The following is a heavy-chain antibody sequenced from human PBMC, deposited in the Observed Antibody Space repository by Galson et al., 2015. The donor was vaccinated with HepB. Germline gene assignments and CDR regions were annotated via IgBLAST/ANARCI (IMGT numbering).Heavy chain of an antibody. CDR3: AKPRGYSYGDNWFDP. Sequence: SLRLSCAASGFTFSSYWMHWVRQAPGKGLVWVSRINSDGSSTSYADSVKGRFTISRDNAKNTLYLQMNSLRAEDTAVYYCAKPRGYSYGDNWFDPWGQGTLVTVSS. CDR2: INSDGSST. V-gene: IGHV3-74*01. CDR1: GFTFSSYW. D-gene: IGHD5-18*01. J-gene: IGHJ5*02.